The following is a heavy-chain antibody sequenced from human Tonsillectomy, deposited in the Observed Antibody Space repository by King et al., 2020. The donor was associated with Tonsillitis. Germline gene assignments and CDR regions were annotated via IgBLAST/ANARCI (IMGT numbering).Heavy chain of an antibody. CDR3: ASELRQGLWFDP. J-gene: IGHJ5*02. D-gene: IGHD3-3*01. V-gene: IGHV4-30-4*01. Sequence: VQLQESGPGLVKPSQTLSLSCNVSGGSISSGDYYWSWVRQPPGEGLDWIGYIYSSGSTYYNPSLRSRVTILLDTSKNQFSLKLRSVTAADTAMYYCASELRQGLWFDPWGQGTLVIVS. CDR1: GGSISSGDYY. CDR2: IYSSGST.